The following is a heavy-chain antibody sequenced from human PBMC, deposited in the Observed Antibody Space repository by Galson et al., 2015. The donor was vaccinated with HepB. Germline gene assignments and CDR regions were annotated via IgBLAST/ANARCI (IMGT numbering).Heavy chain of an antibody. V-gene: IGHV4-61*02. CDR2: VHTSGTT. D-gene: IGHD2-2*01. Sequence: TLSLTCIVSGGSISSGSYYWTWIRQPAGKGLGWIGRVHTSGTTNYSPSLNSRVTVSLDTSKSQFSLKLSSVTAADTAVYYCARQGPAPRHYFYNYIDVWGKGTTVTVSS. CDR3: ARQGPAPRHYFYNYIDV. CDR1: GGSISSGSYY. J-gene: IGHJ6*03.